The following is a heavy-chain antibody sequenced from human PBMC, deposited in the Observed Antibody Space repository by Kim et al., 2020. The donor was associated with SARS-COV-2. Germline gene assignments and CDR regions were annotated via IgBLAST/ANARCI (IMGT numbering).Heavy chain of an antibody. CDR2: ISGSGGGT. J-gene: IGHJ4*02. CDR1: GFTFSSYA. CDR3: AKEGFVDDHVWGCDRYLYWDY. D-gene: IGHD3-16*02. Sequence: GGSLRLSCAASGFTFSSYAMSWVRQAPGKGLDWVSAISGSGGGTYYADSVKGRFTISRDNSKNTLYLQMNSLRTEDTAVYYCAKEGFVDDHVWGCDRYLYWDYWGEGSLVTV. V-gene: IGHV3-23*01.